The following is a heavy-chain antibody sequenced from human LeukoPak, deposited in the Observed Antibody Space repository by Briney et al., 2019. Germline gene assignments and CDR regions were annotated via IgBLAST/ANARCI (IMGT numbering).Heavy chain of an antibody. D-gene: IGHD5-24*01. CDR1: GDSVSTNSGG. CDR3: ERGWLQSGFDY. V-gene: IGHV6-1*01. J-gene: IGHJ4*02. CDR2: TYYSRSNWYN. Sequence: SQTLSLTCAISGDSVSTNSGGWNWIRQSPSRGLEWLGRTYYSRSNWYNDYAVSVKSRITINPDTSKNQFSLQLNSVTPVDTTVYYCERGWLQSGFDYWAQGTLVTVSP.